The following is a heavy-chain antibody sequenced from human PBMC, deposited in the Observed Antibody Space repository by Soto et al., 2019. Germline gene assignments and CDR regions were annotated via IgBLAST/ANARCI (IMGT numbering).Heavy chain of an antibody. CDR2: MNPNSGNT. V-gene: IGHV1-8*01. CDR1: GYTFTSYD. CDR3: ASSTQYYHYYYMDV. Sequence: GASVKVSCKASGYTFTSYDINWVRQATGQGLEWMGWMNPNSGNTGYAQKFQGRVTMTRNTSISTAYMELSSLRSEDTAVYYCASSTQYYHYYYMDVWGKGTTVTVSS. J-gene: IGHJ6*03.